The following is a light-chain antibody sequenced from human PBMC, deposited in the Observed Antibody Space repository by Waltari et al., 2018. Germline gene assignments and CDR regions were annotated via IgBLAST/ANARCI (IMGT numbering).Light chain of an antibody. CDR2: GTS. Sequence: IVLTQSPGTLSLSPGGRATPCCRASHNIGHYLAWYQQKPVQAPRLHHYGTSTRAAGIPDMFSGSGSGADFSLTITRLEPEDLAVYYCQHHVRLPATFGQGTKV. CDR1: HNIGHY. CDR3: QHHVRLPAT. J-gene: IGKJ1*01. V-gene: IGKV3-20*01.